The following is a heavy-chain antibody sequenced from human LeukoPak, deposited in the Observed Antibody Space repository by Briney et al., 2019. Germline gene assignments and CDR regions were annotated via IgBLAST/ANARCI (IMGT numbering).Heavy chain of an antibody. J-gene: IGHJ4*02. CDR1: GFTFSSYS. Sequence: GGSLRLSCAASGFTFSSYSMNWVRQAPGKGLEWVSSISSSSSYIYYADSVKGRFTISRDISKNTLYLQMNSLRAEDTAVYYCTRGYSGYGNFDCWGQGTMVTVSS. CDR2: ISSSSSYI. CDR3: TRGYSGYGNFDC. V-gene: IGHV3-21*01. D-gene: IGHD5-12*01.